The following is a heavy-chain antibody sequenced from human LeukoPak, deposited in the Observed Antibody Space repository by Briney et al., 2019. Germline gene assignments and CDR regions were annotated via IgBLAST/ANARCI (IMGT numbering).Heavy chain of an antibody. Sequence: PGGSLRLSCAASGFTFSSYGMHWVRQAPGKGLEWVSSISSSSSYIYYADSVKGRFTISRDNAKNSLYLQMNSLRAEDTAVYYCARDSTPHLYSSSWYWFDPWGQGTLVTVSS. D-gene: IGHD6-13*01. CDR1: GFTFSSYG. J-gene: IGHJ5*02. V-gene: IGHV3-21*01. CDR3: ARDSTPHLYSSSWYWFDP. CDR2: ISSSSSYI.